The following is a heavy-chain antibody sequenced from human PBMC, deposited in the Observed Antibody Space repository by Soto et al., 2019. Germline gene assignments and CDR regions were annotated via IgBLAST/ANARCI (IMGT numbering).Heavy chain of an antibody. V-gene: IGHV3-23*01. J-gene: IGHJ4*02. CDR2: ISGSGGST. CDR3: AKDSNLDVDTAMVS. CDR1: GFTFSSYA. D-gene: IGHD5-18*01. Sequence: EVQLLESGGGLVQPGGSLRHSCAASGFTFSSYAMSWVRQAPGKGLEWVSAISGSGGSTYYADSVKGRFTISRDNSKNTLYLQMNSLRAEDTAVYYCAKDSNLDVDTAMVSWGQGTLVTVSS.